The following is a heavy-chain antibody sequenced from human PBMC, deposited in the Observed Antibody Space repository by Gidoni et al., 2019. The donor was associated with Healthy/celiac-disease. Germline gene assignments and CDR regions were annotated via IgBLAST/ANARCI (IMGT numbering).Heavy chain of an antibody. CDR1: GYTFTSYA. Sequence: QVQLVQSGAEVKKPGASVKVSCKASGYTFTSYAMHWVRQAPGQRREWMGWINAGNGNTKYSQKFQGRVTITRDTSASTAYMELSSLRSEDTAVYYCARDTGGSGSYYTPYYYYYMDVWGKGTTVTVSS. CDR2: INAGNGNT. CDR3: ARDTGGSGSYYTPYYYYYMDV. J-gene: IGHJ6*03. D-gene: IGHD3-10*01. V-gene: IGHV1-3*01.